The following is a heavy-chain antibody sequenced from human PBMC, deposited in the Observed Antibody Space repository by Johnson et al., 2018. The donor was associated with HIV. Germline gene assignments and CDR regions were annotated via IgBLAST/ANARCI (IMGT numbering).Heavy chain of an antibody. J-gene: IGHJ3*02. CDR3: AREGGAAAPDAFDI. CDR2: IKQDGSEK. D-gene: IGHD2-2*01. V-gene: IGHV3-7*01. Sequence: VQLVESGGGLVQPGGSLRLSCAASGFTFSSYWMSWVRQAPGKGLEWVANIKQDGSEKYYVDSVMGRFTISRDNARNSMFLQMNSLRAEDTAVYYCAREGGAAAPDAFDIWGQGTMVTVSS. CDR1: GFTFSSYW.